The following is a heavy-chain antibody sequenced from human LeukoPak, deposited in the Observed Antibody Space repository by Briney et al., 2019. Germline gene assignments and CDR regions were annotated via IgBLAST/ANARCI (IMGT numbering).Heavy chain of an antibody. CDR3: AKVRGWFGELPDY. D-gene: IGHD3-10*01. J-gene: IGHJ4*02. Sequence: GGSLRLSCAASGFTFSTYAMSWVRQAPGKGLEWVSAISGSGGSTYYADSVKGRFTISRDNSKNTLYLQMNSLRAEDTAVYYCAKVRGWFGELPDYWGQGTLVTVSS. V-gene: IGHV3-23*01. CDR2: ISGSGGST. CDR1: GFTFSTYA.